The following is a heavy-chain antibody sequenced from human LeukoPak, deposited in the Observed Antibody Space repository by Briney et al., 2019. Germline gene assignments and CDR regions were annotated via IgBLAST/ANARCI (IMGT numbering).Heavy chain of an antibody. CDR1: GFTFSSYA. D-gene: IGHD3-10*01. V-gene: IGHV3-23*01. J-gene: IGHJ4*02. Sequence: GSLRLSCAASGFTFSSYAMSWVRQAPGKGLEWVSAISGSGGSTYYADSVKGRFTISRDNSKNTLYLQMNSLRAEDTAVYYCAKDRSDVITMVRGVIDYWGQGTLVTVSS. CDR2: ISGSGGST. CDR3: AKDRSDVITMVRGVIDY.